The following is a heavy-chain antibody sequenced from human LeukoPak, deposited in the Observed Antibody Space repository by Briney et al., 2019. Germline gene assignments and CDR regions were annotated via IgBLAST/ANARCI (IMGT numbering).Heavy chain of an antibody. D-gene: IGHD6-19*01. CDR2: IYPGDSDT. J-gene: IGHJ3*02. Sequence: GESLKISCKGSGYSFTSYWIGWVRQMPGKGLEWMGIIYPGDSDTRYSPSFQGQVTISADKSISTAYLQWSSLKASDTAMYYCARQGAGSGWYGDAFDIWGQGTMVTASS. CDR3: ARQGAGSGWYGDAFDI. CDR1: GYSFTSYW. V-gene: IGHV5-51*01.